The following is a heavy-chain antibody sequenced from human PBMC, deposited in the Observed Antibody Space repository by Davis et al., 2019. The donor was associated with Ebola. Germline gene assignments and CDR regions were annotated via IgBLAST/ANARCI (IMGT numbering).Heavy chain of an antibody. CDR1: GFTFSDYY. V-gene: IGHV3-11*01. D-gene: IGHD2-15*01. Sequence: GESLKISCAASGFTFSDYYMSWIRQAPGKGLEWVSYISSSGSTIYYADSVKGRFTISRDNAKNSLYLQMNSLRAEDTAVYYCAKDMGGYCSGGSCHGGWFDPWGQGTLVTVSS. CDR2: ISSSGSTI. J-gene: IGHJ5*02. CDR3: AKDMGGYCSGGSCHGGWFDP.